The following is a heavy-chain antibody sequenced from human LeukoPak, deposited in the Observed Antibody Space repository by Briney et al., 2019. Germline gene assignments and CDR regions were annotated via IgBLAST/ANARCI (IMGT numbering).Heavy chain of an antibody. Sequence: GASVEVSCKASGYTFSSYGISWVRQAPGQGLEWIGWISAYNGNTNYVQKLQGRVTMTTDTSTSTAYMELRSLRSDDTAVYYCARGGLGYCSGGSCPTSWFDPWGQGTLVVASS. V-gene: IGHV1-18*01. CDR3: ARGGLGYCSGGSCPTSWFDP. J-gene: IGHJ5*02. CDR1: GYTFSSYG. D-gene: IGHD2-15*01. CDR2: ISAYNGNT.